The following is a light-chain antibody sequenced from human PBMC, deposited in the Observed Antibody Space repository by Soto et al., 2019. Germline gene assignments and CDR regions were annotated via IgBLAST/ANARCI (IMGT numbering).Light chain of an antibody. Sequence: DIQMTQSPSSLSASVGDRVTIACRASQTINSYLNWYQQKPGKAPKLLIYAASRLQSGVPSRFSGSGSGTDFTLTISSLQPEDFATYYCQQSYNTPPEYTFGQGTKLEIK. CDR2: AAS. J-gene: IGKJ2*01. CDR1: QTINSY. V-gene: IGKV1-39*01. CDR3: QQSYNTPPEYT.